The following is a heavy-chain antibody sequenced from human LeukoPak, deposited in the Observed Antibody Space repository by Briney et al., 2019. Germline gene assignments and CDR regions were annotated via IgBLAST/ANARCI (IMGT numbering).Heavy chain of an antibody. D-gene: IGHD6-19*01. CDR2: IYYSGST. V-gene: IGHV4-31*03. CDR1: GGSISSGGYY. CDR3: ARGYSSGWSWDY. Sequence: SETLSLTCTVSGGSISSGGYYWSWIRQHPGKGLEWIGYIYYSGSTYYNPSLKSRVTISVDTSKNRFSLKLSSVTAADTAVYYCARGYSSGWSWDYWGQGTLVTVSS. J-gene: IGHJ4*02.